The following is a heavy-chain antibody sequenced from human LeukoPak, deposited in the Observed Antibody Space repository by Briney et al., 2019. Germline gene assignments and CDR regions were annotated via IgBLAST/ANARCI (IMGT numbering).Heavy chain of an antibody. Sequence: PGGSLRLSCAASGSTFNDYAMHWVRQAPGKGLEWVAFISSDGSNKYYADSVRGRFTISRDNSKNTLYLQMNSLRAEDTAVYYCARDWGKGDYWGQGTLVTVSS. D-gene: IGHD3-16*01. CDR1: GSTFNDYA. V-gene: IGHV3-30-3*01. J-gene: IGHJ4*02. CDR3: ARDWGKGDY. CDR2: ISSDGSNK.